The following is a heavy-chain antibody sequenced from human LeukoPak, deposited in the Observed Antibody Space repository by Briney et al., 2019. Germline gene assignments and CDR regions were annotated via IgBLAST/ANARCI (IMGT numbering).Heavy chain of an antibody. D-gene: IGHD2-21*02. CDR1: GYTFTSYG. V-gene: IGHV1-69*13. Sequence: GASVKVSCKASGYTFTSYGISWVRQAPGQGLEWMGGIIPIFGTANYAQKFQGRVTITADESTSTAYMELSNLRSEDTAVYYCARDSARDLKKFDYWGQGTLVTVSS. CDR3: ARDSARDLKKFDY. J-gene: IGHJ4*02. CDR2: IIPIFGTA.